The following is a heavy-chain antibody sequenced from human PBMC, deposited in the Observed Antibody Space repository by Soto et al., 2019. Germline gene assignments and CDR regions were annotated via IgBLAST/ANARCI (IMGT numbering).Heavy chain of an antibody. CDR2: ISYDGSNK. V-gene: IGHV3-30*03. CDR1: GFTFSSYG. CDR3: ATDYGYCSGGSCYSSGWFDP. D-gene: IGHD2-15*01. J-gene: IGHJ5*02. Sequence: QVQLVESGGGVVQPGRSLRLSCAASGFTFSSYGMHWVRQAPGKGLEWVAVISYDGSNKYYADSVKGRFTISRDNSKNTLYLQMNSVSAEDTAVYYCATDYGYCSGGSCYSSGWFDPWGQGTLVTVSS.